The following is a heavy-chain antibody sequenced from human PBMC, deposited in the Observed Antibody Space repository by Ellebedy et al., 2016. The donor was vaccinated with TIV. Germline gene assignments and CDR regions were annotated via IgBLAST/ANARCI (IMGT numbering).Heavy chain of an antibody. J-gene: IGHJ4*02. CDR3: ARGTAVAWSDY. CDR2: ISPDGNYK. Sequence: GGSLRLXXAVSGLTFSTYGMHWVRQAPGKGLEWVAVISPDGNYKYYADSVKGPFTISRDNSKNTLYLQMNSLRAEDTAVYYCARGTAVAWSDYWGQGTLVTVSS. D-gene: IGHD6-19*01. CDR1: GLTFSTYG. V-gene: IGHV3-30*03.